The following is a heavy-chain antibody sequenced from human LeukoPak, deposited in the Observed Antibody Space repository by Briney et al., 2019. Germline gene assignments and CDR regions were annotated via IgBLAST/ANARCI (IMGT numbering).Heavy chain of an antibody. Sequence: TSETLPLTCTVSGGSISSYYWSWIRQPPGKGLEWIGYIYYSGSTNYNPSLKSRVTISVDTSKNQFSLKLSSVTAADTAVYYCARTLYDSSGYVDYWGQGTLVTVSS. D-gene: IGHD3-22*01. CDR2: IYYSGST. CDR1: GGSISSYY. V-gene: IGHV4-59*08. CDR3: ARTLYDSSGYVDY. J-gene: IGHJ4*02.